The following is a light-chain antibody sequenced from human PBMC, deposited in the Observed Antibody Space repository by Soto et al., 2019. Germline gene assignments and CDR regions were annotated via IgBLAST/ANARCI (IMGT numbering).Light chain of an antibody. J-gene: IGLJ1*01. CDR1: SSDVGGYNY. CDR2: DVS. V-gene: IGLV2-14*01. CDR3: SSYTSSSTPYV. Sequence: QSALTQPASVYGSPGQWITISCTGTSSDVGGYNYVSWYQQHPGKAPKLMIYDVSNRPSGVSNRFSGSKSGNTASLTISGLQAEDEADYYCSSYTSSSTPYVFGTGTKVTVL.